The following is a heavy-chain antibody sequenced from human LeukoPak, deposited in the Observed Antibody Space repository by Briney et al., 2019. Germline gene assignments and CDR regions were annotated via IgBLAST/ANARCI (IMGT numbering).Heavy chain of an antibody. V-gene: IGHV1-69*05. Sequence: PVASVKVSCKASGRTFSSYAISWVRQAPGQGLEWMGGMIPIFGTANYAQKFQGRVTITTDESTSTAYMELSSLRSEDTAVYYCARRYYYDSSGYFLGTFDYWGQGTLVTVSS. CDR3: ARRYYYDSSGYFLGTFDY. CDR2: MIPIFGTA. CDR1: GRTFSSYA. D-gene: IGHD3-22*01. J-gene: IGHJ4*02.